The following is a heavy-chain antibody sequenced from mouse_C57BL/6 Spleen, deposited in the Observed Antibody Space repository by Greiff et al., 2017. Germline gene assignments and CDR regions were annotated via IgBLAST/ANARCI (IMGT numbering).Heavy chain of an antibody. CDR2: IYPRDGST. J-gene: IGHJ2*01. CDR3: ARWGGYDEYYFDY. V-gene: IGHV1-85*01. D-gene: IGHD2-2*01. CDR1: GYTFTSYD. Sequence: VQVVESGPELVKPGASVKLSCKASGYTFTSYDINWVKQRPGQGLEWIGWIYPRDGSTKYNEKFKGKATLTVDTSSSTAYMELHSLTSEDSAVYFCARWGGYDEYYFDYWGQGTTLTVSS.